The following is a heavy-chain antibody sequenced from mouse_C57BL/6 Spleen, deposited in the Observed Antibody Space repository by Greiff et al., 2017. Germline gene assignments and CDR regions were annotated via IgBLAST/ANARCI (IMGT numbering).Heavy chain of an antibody. Sequence: VKVVESGPGLVAPSQSLSITCTVSGFSLTSYAISWVRQPPGKGLEWLGVIWTGGGTNYNSALKSRLSISKDNSKSQVFLKMNSLQTDDTARYYCASYYYGSMDYWGQGTSVTVSS. CDR1: GFSLTSYA. D-gene: IGHD1-1*01. CDR2: IWTGGGT. CDR3: ASYYYGSMDY. V-gene: IGHV2-9-1*01. J-gene: IGHJ4*01.